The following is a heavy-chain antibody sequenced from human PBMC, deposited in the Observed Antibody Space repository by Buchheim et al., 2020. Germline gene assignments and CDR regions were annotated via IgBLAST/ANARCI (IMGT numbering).Heavy chain of an antibody. CDR1: GFTFSSYG. J-gene: IGHJ4*02. D-gene: IGHD3-22*01. CDR3: AKGGYYYDSSGYYVDY. CDR2: ISYDGSNK. V-gene: IGHV3-30*18. Sequence: QVQLVESGGGVVQPGRSLRLSCAASGFTFSSYGMHWVRQAPGKGLEWVAVISYDGSNKYYADSVKGRFTISRDNSKNTLSLQMNSLRAEDTAVYYCAKGGYYYDSSGYYVDYWGQGTL.